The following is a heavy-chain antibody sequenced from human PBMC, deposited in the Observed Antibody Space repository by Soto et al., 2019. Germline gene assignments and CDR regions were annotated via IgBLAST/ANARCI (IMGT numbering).Heavy chain of an antibody. D-gene: IGHD2-2*01. J-gene: IGHJ5*02. CDR2: IYYSGST. CDR3: ARVVPAATNWFDP. Sequence: SETLSLTCTVSGGSISSSSYYWGWIRHPPGKGLEWIGSIYYSGSTYYNPSLKSRVTISVDTSKNQFSLKLSSVTAADTAVYYCARVVPAATNWFDPWGQGTLVTVSS. CDR1: GGSISSSSYY. V-gene: IGHV4-39*01.